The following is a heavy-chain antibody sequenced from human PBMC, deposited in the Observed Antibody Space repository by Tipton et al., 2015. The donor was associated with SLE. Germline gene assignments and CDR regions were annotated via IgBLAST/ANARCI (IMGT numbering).Heavy chain of an antibody. CDR2: IYYSGST. D-gene: IGHD3/OR15-3a*01. Sequence: TLSLTCTVSGGSISSYYWSWIRQPPGKGLEWIGYIYYSGSTNYNPSLKSRVTISVDTSKNQSSLKLSSVTAAGTAVYYCARTGLGWFDPWGQGTLVTVPS. CDR1: GGSISSYY. CDR3: ARTGLGWFDP. J-gene: IGHJ5*02. V-gene: IGHV4-59*01.